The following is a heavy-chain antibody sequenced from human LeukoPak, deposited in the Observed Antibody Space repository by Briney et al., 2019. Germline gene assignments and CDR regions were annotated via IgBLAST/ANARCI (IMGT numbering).Heavy chain of an antibody. CDR3: ATHYYFDY. CDR2: ISWNSGSI. J-gene: IGHJ4*02. V-gene: IGHV3-9*01. CDR1: GFTFDDYA. Sequence: HSGGSLRLSCAASGFTFDDYAMHWVRQAPGKGLEWVSGISWNSGSIGYADSVKGRFTISRDNAKNSLYLQMNSLRAEDTALYYCATHYYFDYWGQGTLVTVSS. D-gene: IGHD3-10*01.